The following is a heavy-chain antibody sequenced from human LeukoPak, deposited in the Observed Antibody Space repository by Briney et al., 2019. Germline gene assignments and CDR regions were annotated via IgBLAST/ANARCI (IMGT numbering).Heavy chain of an antibody. V-gene: IGHV4-61*02. CDR3: ARGGALNEYSSSWYLGFDP. CDR2: IYTSGST. D-gene: IGHD6-13*01. J-gene: IGHJ5*02. Sequence: SETLSLTCTVPGGSISSGSYYWSWIRQPAGKGLEWIGRIYTSGSTNYNPSLKSRVTISVDTSKNQFSLKLSSVTAADTAVYYCARGGALNEYSSSWYLGFDPWGQGTLVTDSS. CDR1: GGSISSGSYY.